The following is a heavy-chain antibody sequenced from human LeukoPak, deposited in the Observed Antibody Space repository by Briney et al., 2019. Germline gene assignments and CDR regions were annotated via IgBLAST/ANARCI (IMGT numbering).Heavy chain of an antibody. V-gene: IGHV1-24*01. Sequence: ASVKVSCKVSGYTLTELSMHWVRQAPGKGLEWMGGSDPEDGETIYAQKFQGRVTMTEDTSTDTAYMELSSLRSEDTAVYYCATAPYGDYRVPFDYWGQGTLVTVSS. J-gene: IGHJ4*02. D-gene: IGHD4-17*01. CDR2: SDPEDGET. CDR3: ATAPYGDYRVPFDY. CDR1: GYTLTELS.